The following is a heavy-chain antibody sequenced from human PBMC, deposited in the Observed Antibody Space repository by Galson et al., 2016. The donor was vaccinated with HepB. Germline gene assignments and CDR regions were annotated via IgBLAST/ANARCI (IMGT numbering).Heavy chain of an antibody. Sequence: SVKVSCKASGFTFTSYAIHWVRQAPGQRLEWMGWIIAGNADTKYSQKFQGRVTITRDTSASTAYMDLSSLRSEDTAVYYCAGEDYYGSGSYYAAWGQGTLVTVSS. V-gene: IGHV1-3*01. CDR1: GFTFTSYA. CDR3: AGEDYYGSGSYYAA. D-gene: IGHD3-10*01. CDR2: IIAGNADT. J-gene: IGHJ4*02.